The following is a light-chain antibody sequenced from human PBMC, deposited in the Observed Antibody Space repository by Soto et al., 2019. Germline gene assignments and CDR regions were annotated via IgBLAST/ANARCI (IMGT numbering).Light chain of an antibody. CDR3: ASWDDSLKGV. CDR2: GND. Sequence: QSVLTQPPSASGTPGQRVTISCSGSNSNIGTNTVNWFQQLPGTAPKLLIYGNDRRPSGVPDRFSGSKSGTSASLAISGLQSDDEADYFCASWDDSLKGVFGGGTKVTVL. J-gene: IGLJ2*01. V-gene: IGLV1-44*01. CDR1: NSNIGTNT.